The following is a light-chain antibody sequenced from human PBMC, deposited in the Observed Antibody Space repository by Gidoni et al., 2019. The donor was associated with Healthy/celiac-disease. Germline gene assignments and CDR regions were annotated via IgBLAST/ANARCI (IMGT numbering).Light chain of an antibody. J-gene: IGKJ4*01. CDR2: GAS. CDR1: QSVSSN. V-gene: IGKV3D-15*01. Sequence: EIVMTQSPATLSVSPGESATLSCRARQSVSSNLAWYQQKPGQAPRLLIYGASTRATGIPARFSGSGSGTEFTLTISSLQSEDFAVYYCQQYNNWPPLTFGRGTKVEIK. CDR3: QQYNNWPPLT.